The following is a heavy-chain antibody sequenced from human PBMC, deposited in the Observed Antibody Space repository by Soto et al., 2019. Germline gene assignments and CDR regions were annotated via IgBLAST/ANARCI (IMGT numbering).Heavy chain of an antibody. CDR2: IYYSGST. J-gene: IGHJ6*02. CDR1: GGSISSGGYY. Sequence: SETLSLTCTVSGGSISSGGYYWSWIRQHPGKGLEWIGYIYYSGSTYYNPSLKSRVTISVDTSKNQFSLKLSSVTAADTAVYYCERGPSHPDYYYYYGMDVWGQGTTVTVSS. V-gene: IGHV4-31*03. CDR3: ERGPSHPDYYYYYGMDV.